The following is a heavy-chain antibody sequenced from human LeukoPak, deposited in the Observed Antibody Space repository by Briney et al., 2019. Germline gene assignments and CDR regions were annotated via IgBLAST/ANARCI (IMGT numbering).Heavy chain of an antibody. D-gene: IGHD1-7*01. Sequence: PGGSLRHSPVPSGFTFSSFGMHWVRHAPGRGLEWGAVIWYDASSKYYVDPVKGRFTISRDNSKNTLYLQMNSLRDDDTAVYYCVRGVGVSRFNYLDPWGQGTLVIVSS. CDR1: GFTFSSFG. V-gene: IGHV3-33*01. CDR2: IWYDASSK. J-gene: IGHJ5*02. CDR3: VRGVGVSRFNYLDP.